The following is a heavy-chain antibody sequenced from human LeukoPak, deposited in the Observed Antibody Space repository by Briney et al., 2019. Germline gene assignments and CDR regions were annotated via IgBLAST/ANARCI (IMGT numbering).Heavy chain of an antibody. D-gene: IGHD6-19*01. Sequence: SETLSLTCTVSGGSMSPYHWGWIRQPPGKGLEWTGYIYYSGSTDYNPSLNSRVTISVDTSKNQFSLRLSSVTAADTAIYARAVSGRFDYWGQGTLVTVSS. J-gene: IGHJ4*02. CDR3: AVSGRFDY. CDR2: IYYSGST. CDR1: GGSMSPYH. V-gene: IGHV4-59*08.